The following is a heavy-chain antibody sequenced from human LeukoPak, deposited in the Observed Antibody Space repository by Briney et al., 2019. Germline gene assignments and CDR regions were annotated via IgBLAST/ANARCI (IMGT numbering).Heavy chain of an antibody. CDR3: AKWELYSGFYYIDY. J-gene: IGHJ4*02. Sequence: GGSLRLSCAASGFTFSSYWMTWVRQGPGKGLEWVANIKPDGSLIYYVDSVKGRFTISRDNAKNSLYLQMNSLRAEDAAVYYCAKWELYSGFYYIDYWGQGTLATVSS. CDR1: GFTFSSYW. D-gene: IGHD1-26*01. CDR2: IKPDGSLI. V-gene: IGHV3-7*01.